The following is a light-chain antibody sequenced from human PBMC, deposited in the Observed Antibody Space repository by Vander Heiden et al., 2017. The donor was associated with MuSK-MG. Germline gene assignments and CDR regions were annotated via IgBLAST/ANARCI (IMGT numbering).Light chain of an antibody. CDR3: QQYGSSPLT. CDR1: QSVTSSY. J-gene: IGKJ4*01. CDR2: GAS. Sequence: ELVLTQSPGTLSLSPGERATLSCRASQSVTSSYLAWYQQKGGQAPRILIYGASTRATGIPDRFSGSGSGTGFTLTISRLEPEDFAVYYCQQYGSSPLTFGGGTKVEIK. V-gene: IGKV3-20*01.